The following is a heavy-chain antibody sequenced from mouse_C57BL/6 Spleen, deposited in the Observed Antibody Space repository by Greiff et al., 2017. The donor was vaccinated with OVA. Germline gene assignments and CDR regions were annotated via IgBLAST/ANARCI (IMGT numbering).Heavy chain of an antibody. CDR1: GYTFTSYD. CDR3: ARRGLDYYGTLFDY. J-gene: IGHJ2*01. D-gene: IGHD1-1*01. V-gene: IGHV1-85*01. CDR2: IYPRDGST. Sequence: QVQLKESGPELVKPGASVKLSCKASGYTFTSYDINWVKQRPGQGLEWIGWIYPRDGSTKYNEKFKGKATLTVDTSSSTAYMELHSLTSEDSAVYFCARRGLDYYGTLFDYWGQGTTLTVSS.